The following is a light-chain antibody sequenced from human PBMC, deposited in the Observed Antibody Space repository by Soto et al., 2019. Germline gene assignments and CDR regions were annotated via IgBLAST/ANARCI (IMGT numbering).Light chain of an antibody. CDR2: GNS. Sequence: QSVLTQPPSVSGAPGQRVTISCSGSSSNIGAGYDVNWYRQLPGTAPKLLIYGNSDRPSGVPDRFSGSKSGTSASLAITGLQADDEADYFCQSYDRSLRTYVFGTATKVTVL. J-gene: IGLJ1*01. CDR3: QSYDRSLRTYV. CDR1: SSNIGAGYD. V-gene: IGLV1-40*01.